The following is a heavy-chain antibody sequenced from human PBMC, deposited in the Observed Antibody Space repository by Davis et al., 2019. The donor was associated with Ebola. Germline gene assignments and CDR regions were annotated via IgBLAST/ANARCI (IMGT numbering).Heavy chain of an antibody. V-gene: IGHV4-59*01. Sequence: SETLSLTCTVSGGSISSYYWSWIRQPPGKGLEWIGYIYYSGSTNYNPSLKSRVTISVDTSKNQFSLKLSSVTAADTAVYYCASGRRHRSYYYMDVWGKGTTVTVSS. CDR2: IYYSGST. D-gene: IGHD1-14*01. J-gene: IGHJ6*03. CDR3: ASGRRHRSYYYMDV. CDR1: GGSISSYY.